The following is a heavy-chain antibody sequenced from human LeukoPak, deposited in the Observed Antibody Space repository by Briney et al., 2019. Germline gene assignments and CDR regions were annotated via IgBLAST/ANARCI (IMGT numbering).Heavy chain of an antibody. J-gene: IGHJ4*02. CDR1: GFTFSSYS. D-gene: IGHD2-2*01. Sequence: GGSLRLSCAASGFTFSSYSMNWGRQAPGKGLELVSSISSSSSYIYYADSVKGRFTISRDNAKNSLYLQMNSLRAEDTAVYYCARAVAYCSSTSCGTRYFDYWGQGTLVTVSS. V-gene: IGHV3-21*01. CDR3: ARAVAYCSSTSCGTRYFDY. CDR2: ISSSSSYI.